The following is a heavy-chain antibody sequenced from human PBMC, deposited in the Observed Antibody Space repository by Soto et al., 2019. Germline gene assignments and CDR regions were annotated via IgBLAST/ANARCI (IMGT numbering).Heavy chain of an antibody. CDR2: VYYSGST. D-gene: IGHD3-22*01. V-gene: IGHV4-39*01. J-gene: IGHJ4*02. CDR1: GDSISSSNYY. CDR3: ARHVSAVLRGFYPYYFDY. Sequence: SETLSLTCSVSGDSISSSNYYWGWIRQPPGRGLEWIASVYYSGSTYYNPSLKSRVTISVDTSKNQCSLRLSSVTAADTAVYYCARHVSAVLRGFYPYYFDYWGQGTLVTV.